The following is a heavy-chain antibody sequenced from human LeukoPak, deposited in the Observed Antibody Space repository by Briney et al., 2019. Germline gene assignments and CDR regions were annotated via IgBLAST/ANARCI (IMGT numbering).Heavy chain of an antibody. J-gene: IGHJ4*02. D-gene: IGHD2-2*01. CDR3: ARTLRTSQLGYDY. V-gene: IGHV1-3*01. CDR1: GYTFTSYA. CDR2: INAGNGNT. Sequence: ASVTVSFKASGYTFTSYAMHWVRQAPGQRLEWMGWINAGNGNTKYSQKFQGRVTITRDTSASTAYMELSSLRSEDTAVYYCARTLRTSQLGYDYWGQGTLVTVSS.